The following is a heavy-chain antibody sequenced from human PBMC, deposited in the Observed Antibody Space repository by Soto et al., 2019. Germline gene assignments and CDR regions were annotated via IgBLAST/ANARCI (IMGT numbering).Heavy chain of an antibody. D-gene: IGHD3-16*01. Sequence: GGSLRLSCAVSGITFSGYGMNWVRQAPGKGLEWVSFISSSSTNIYYADSVKGRFTISRDNAKDSLYLQMNSLRDEDTAIYYCATDYGGDGSLDYWGRGTLVTVSS. J-gene: IGHJ4*02. CDR2: ISSSSTNI. CDR3: ATDYGGDGSLDY. CDR1: GITFSGYG. V-gene: IGHV3-21*01.